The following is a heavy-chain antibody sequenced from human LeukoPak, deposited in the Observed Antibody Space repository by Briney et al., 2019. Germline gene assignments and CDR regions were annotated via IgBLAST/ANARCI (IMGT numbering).Heavy chain of an antibody. CDR1: RYTFTGYY. Sequence: ASVKVSCKASRYTFTGYYMQWLRQAPGQGLEWMGWINPNSDGTNYAQKFQGRVTMSRDTSINTAYMELSRLRTDHTAVYYCARLADNGNDLGHYYFDYWGQGTLVTVSS. CDR2: INPNSDGT. J-gene: IGHJ4*02. CDR3: ARLADNGNDLGHYYFDY. V-gene: IGHV1-2*02. D-gene: IGHD1-20*01.